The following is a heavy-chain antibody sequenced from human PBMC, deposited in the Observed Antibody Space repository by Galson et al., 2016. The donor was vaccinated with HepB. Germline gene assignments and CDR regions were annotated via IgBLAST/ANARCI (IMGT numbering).Heavy chain of an antibody. CDR3: ARNTGNYNFDY. Sequence: PALVKPTQTLTLTCTVSGFSLSNAGMGVSWIRQPPGKALEWLAHIFSNDEKSYRTSLMSRLTISKDTSKSQVVLTMTNMDPVDTGTYYCARNTGNYNFDYWGQGTLVTVSS. CDR2: IFSNDEK. CDR1: GFSLSNAGMG. D-gene: IGHD1-26*01. V-gene: IGHV2-26*01. J-gene: IGHJ4*02.